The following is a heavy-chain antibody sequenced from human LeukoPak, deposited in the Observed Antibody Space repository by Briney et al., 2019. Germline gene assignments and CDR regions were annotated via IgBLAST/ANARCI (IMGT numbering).Heavy chain of an antibody. V-gene: IGHV3-48*01. CDR2: IGTTSGAI. J-gene: IGHJ4*02. CDR3: ARFRTWGDKAFDY. Sequence: GGSLRLSCAASGFTFNAFGMNWVRQAPGEGLEWVSYIGTTSGAIYYADSVKGRFTIPRDSAKNPLYLQMNSLRAEDTAVYYCARFRTWGDKAFDYWGQGTLVTVSS. CDR1: GFTFNAFG. D-gene: IGHD2-21*02.